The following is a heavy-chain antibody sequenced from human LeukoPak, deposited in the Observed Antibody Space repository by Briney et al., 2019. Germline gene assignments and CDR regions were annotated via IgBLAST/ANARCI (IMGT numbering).Heavy chain of an antibody. V-gene: IGHV3-7*03. CDR2: IKQDGSEK. CDR3: ARRGESASYGDYRFDY. J-gene: IGHJ4*02. Sequence: GGSLRLSCAASGFTFSSYWMSWVRQAPGKGLEWVATIKQDGSEKYYVDSVKGRFTISRDNAKNSLYLQMNSLRAEDTAVYYCARRGESASYGDYRFDYWGQGTLVTVSS. D-gene: IGHD4-17*01. CDR1: GFTFSSYW.